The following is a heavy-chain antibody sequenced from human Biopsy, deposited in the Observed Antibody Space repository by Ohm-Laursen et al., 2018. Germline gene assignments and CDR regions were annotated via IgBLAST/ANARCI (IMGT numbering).Heavy chain of an antibody. D-gene: IGHD3-16*02. CDR3: ARDGVGSYHDY. V-gene: IGHV3-11*01. Sequence: SLRLSCAAPGFTFSDYYMSWIRQAPGKGLEWLSYVSGSGTTIFYADSVKGRFTVSRDNAKNSLYLQMNSLTVEDTAVYYCARDGVGSYHDYWGQGTLVTVSS. J-gene: IGHJ4*02. CDR1: GFTFSDYY. CDR2: VSGSGTTI.